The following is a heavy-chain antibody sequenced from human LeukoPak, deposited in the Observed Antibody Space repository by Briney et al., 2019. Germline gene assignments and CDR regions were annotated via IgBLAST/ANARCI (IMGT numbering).Heavy chain of an antibody. CDR3: AKDVGAHGDYYLRAFDL. CDR2: VSYGGGGT. CDR1: GFTFRTYG. J-gene: IGHJ3*01. V-gene: IGHV3-23*01. D-gene: IGHD2-21*02. Sequence: GGSLRLSCAASGFTFRTYGLTWVRQAPGKGLEWVATVSYGGGGTNYADSVKGRFIISRDNSKNTVFLLMDSLRVEDTALYYCAKDVGAHGDYYLRAFDLWGQGTMVSVSS.